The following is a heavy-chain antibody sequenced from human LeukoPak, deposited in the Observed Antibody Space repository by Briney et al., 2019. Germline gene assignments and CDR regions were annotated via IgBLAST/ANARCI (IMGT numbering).Heavy chain of an antibody. Sequence: SETLSLTCTVSGGSISSYYWSWIRQPPGKGLERIGYIYYSGSTNYNPSLKSRVTISVDTSKNQFSLKLSSVTAADTAVYYCARSSSGWYSSGYYYMDVRGKGTTVTISS. CDR2: IYYSGST. D-gene: IGHD6-19*01. V-gene: IGHV4-59*01. CDR3: ARSSSGWYSSGYYYMDV. CDR1: GGSISSYY. J-gene: IGHJ6*03.